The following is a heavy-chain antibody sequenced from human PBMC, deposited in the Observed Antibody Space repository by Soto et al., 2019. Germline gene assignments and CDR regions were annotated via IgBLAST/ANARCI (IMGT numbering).Heavy chain of an antibody. J-gene: IGHJ4*02. CDR2: ISGSGGST. D-gene: IGHD3-9*01. CDR1: GFTFSSYA. CDR3: AKHGILTGYSSTPIDY. Sequence: GGSLRLSCAASGFTFSSYAMSWVRQAPGKGLEWVSAISGSGGSTYYAGPVKGRFTISRDNSKNTLYLQMKSLRAEDTAVYYFAKHGILTGYSSTPIDYWGQGTLVTVSS. V-gene: IGHV3-23*01.